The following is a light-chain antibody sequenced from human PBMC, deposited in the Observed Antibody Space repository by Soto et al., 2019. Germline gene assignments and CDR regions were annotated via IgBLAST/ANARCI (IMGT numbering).Light chain of an antibody. CDR1: QSITNY. Sequence: DIQMTQSPSALSASVGDRVTITCRASQSITNYLNWYQHKPGQAPNLLIYGASNRATGIPDRFSGSGSGTDFTLNISRLEPEDFAVYYCQQYVTSPWAFGQGTKVDIK. V-gene: IGKV1-33*01. CDR2: GAS. CDR3: QQYVTSPWA. J-gene: IGKJ1*01.